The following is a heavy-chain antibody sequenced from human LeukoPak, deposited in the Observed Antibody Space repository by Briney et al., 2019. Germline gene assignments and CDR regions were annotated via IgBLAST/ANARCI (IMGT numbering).Heavy chain of an antibody. CDR1: GFTFNTYT. CDR3: TREKSQSRNYYYYGMDV. CDR2: ISGSSGII. Sequence: GGSLRLSCAASGFTFNTYTMNWVRQAPGRGLEWVSYISGSSGIIDYADSVKGRFTISRDNSKNTLYLQMHSLRAEDTAVYYCTREKSQSRNYYYYGMDVWGQGTTVTVSS. V-gene: IGHV3-48*01. J-gene: IGHJ6*02.